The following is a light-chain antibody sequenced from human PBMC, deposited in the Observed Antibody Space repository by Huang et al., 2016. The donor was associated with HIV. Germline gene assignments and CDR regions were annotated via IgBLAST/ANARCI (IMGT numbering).Light chain of an antibody. CDR1: QSVSRN. Sequence: EIVMTQSPATLSVSPGERATLSCMASQSVSRNLAGYQQKPGQAPRRLIYGASTRATGIPARFSGSGSGTEFTLTISSLQSEDFAVYYCQQYNNWPPLTFGGGTKVEIK. V-gene: IGKV3-15*01. CDR2: GAS. CDR3: QQYNNWPPLT. J-gene: IGKJ4*01.